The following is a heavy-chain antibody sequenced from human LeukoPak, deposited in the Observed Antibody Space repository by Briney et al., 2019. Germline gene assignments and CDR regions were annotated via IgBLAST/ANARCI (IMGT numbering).Heavy chain of an antibody. D-gene: IGHD5-12*01. V-gene: IGHV3-48*03. CDR2: ISSSGSTI. Sequence: GGSLRLSCAASGFTFSSYEMNWVRQAPGKGLEWVSYISSSGSTIYYADSVKGRFTISRDNAKNSLYLQMNSLRAEDTAVYYCARDIMMRGYSGYDYYYYGMDVWGKGTTVTVSS. J-gene: IGHJ6*04. CDR3: ARDIMMRGYSGYDYYYYGMDV. CDR1: GFTFSSYE.